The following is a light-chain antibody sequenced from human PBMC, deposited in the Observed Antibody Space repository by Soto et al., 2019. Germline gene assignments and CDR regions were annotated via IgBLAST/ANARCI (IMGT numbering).Light chain of an antibody. Sequence: DIQMTQSPSTLSASVGDRVTITCRASQSISSWLAWYQQKPGKAPKLLIYDASSLESGVPSRFSGSGSGTEFTLTISSLQPDDFATYYCQQYNSYSGTFGQGTKGEIK. CDR1: QSISSW. V-gene: IGKV1-5*01. CDR3: QQYNSYSGT. J-gene: IGKJ1*01. CDR2: DAS.